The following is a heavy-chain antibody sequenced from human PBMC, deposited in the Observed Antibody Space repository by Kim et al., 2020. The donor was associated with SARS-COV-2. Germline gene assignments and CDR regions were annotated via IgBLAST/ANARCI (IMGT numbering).Heavy chain of an antibody. D-gene: IGHD3-10*01. CDR1: GFTFADYA. V-gene: IGHV3-9*01. CDR3: AKLYGYGSGIESGYYYAMDV. CDR2: ISWRSASM. J-gene: IGHJ6*02. Sequence: GGSLRLSCAASGFTFADYAMHWVRQTPGKGLEWVSGISWRSASMGYADSVKGRFTISRDNAKKSLYLQMNSLRAEDTALYYCAKLYGYGSGIESGYYYAMDVWGQGTTVIVSS.